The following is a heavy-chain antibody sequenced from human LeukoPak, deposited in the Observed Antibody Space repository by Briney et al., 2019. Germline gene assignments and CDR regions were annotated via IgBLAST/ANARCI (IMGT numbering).Heavy chain of an antibody. J-gene: IGHJ6*03. D-gene: IGHD3-10*01. CDR2: IYYTGST. CDR1: GGSISNYY. CDR3: ARGRSGVRGVIYYYYYYIDV. V-gene: IGHV4-59*01. Sequence: SETLSLTCTVSGGSISNYYWNWIRQPPGEGLQWIGYIYYTGSTNYNPSLKIQVTMSVDTSKNQFSLNLRSVTAAASAVYYGARGRSGVRGVIYYYYYYIDVWGKGTTVTISS.